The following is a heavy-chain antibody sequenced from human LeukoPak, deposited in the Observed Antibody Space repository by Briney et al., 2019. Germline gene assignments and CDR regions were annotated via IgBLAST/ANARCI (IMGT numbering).Heavy chain of an antibody. CDR2: INPNSGGT. Sequence: ASVKVSCKASGYTFTRHYMNWVRQAPGQGLEWMGWINPNSGGTNYAQKFQGRVTMTRDTSISTAYMELSRLRSDDTAVYYCARVGSPVTNWFDPWGQGTLVTVSS. J-gene: IGHJ5*02. D-gene: IGHD3-16*01. CDR1: GYTFTRHY. CDR3: ARVGSPVTNWFDP. V-gene: IGHV1-2*02.